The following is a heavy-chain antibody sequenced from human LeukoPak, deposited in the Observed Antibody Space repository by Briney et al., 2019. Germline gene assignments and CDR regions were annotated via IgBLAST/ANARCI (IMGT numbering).Heavy chain of an antibody. V-gene: IGHV3-48*03. Sequence: GGPLRLSCAASGFTFSSYEMNWVRQAPGKGLEWVSYISSSGSTIYYADSVKGRFTISRDNAKNSLYLQMNSLRAEDTAVYYCARDGYCSSTSCRQYYYGMDVWGKGTTVTVSS. D-gene: IGHD2-2*03. CDR3: ARDGYCSSTSCRQYYYGMDV. J-gene: IGHJ6*04. CDR2: ISSSGSTI. CDR1: GFTFSSYE.